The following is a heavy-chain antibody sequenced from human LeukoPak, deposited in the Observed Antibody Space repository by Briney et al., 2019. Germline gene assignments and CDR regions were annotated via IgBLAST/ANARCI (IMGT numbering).Heavy chain of an antibody. D-gene: IGHD1-26*01. Sequence: PGRSLRLSCAASGFTFSSYGMHWGRQAPGKGLEWVSSISSSSTYIYHAATVKGRFTISRDNAENSLYLQMNSLRAEDTSVYYCAREEYSGSDFERYWGQGTLVSVSS. CDR3: AREEYSGSDFERY. V-gene: IGHV3-21*01. CDR2: ISSSSTYI. CDR1: GFTFSSYG. J-gene: IGHJ4*02.